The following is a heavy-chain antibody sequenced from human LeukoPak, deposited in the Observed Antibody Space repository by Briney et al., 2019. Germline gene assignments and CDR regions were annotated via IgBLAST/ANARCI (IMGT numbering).Heavy chain of an antibody. CDR1: GDSVSSNSAA. CDR3: ARGADGYNNYYFDY. Sequence: SQTLSLTCAISGDSVSSNSAAWNWIRQSPSGGLEWLGRTYYKSKWFNDYAISVRSRITINPDTSKNQFSLQLNSVTPEDTAVYYCARGADGYNNYYFDYWGQGTLVTVSS. CDR2: TYYKSKWFN. V-gene: IGHV6-1*01. D-gene: IGHD3-10*01. J-gene: IGHJ4*02.